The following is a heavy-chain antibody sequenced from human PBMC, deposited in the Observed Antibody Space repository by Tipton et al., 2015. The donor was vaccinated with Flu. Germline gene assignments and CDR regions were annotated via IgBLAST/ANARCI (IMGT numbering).Heavy chain of an antibody. J-gene: IGHJ4*02. V-gene: IGHV4-4*07. Sequence: LRLSCTVSGGSISSFYWSWIRQPAGKGLEWIGRIYSSGSTDYNPSLKSRVTMSVDTSKNQFSLKLSSVTAADTAVYHCARDLSAVAGSYFDYWGQGTLVTVSS. CDR3: ARDLSAVAGSYFDY. CDR1: GGSISSFY. CDR2: IYSSGST. D-gene: IGHD6-19*01.